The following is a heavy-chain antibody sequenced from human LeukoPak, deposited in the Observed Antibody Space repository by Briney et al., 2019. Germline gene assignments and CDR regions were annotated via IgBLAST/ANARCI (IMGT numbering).Heavy chain of an antibody. CDR1: GVSITSNY. D-gene: IGHD5-18*01. V-gene: IGHV4-59*01. CDR2: THHSGAT. J-gene: IGHJ4*02. CDR3: ARSSGHSYGDFDY. Sequence: ASETLSLTCSVSGVSITSNYWSWIRQPPGKGLEWLGYTHHSGATSYNPSLKSRSTMSLGTSNNQFSLKLSSVTAADTAVYYCARSSGHSYGDFDYWGQGNLVTVSS.